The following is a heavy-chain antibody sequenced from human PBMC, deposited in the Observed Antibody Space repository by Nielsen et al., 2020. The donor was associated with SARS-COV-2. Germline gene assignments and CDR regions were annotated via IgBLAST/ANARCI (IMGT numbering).Heavy chain of an antibody. J-gene: IGHJ6*02. CDR2: IGTAGDT. V-gene: IGHV3-13*04. CDR1: GFTLSSYD. Sequence: LTRAALGFTLSSYDMHWVRQATGKGPEWVSAIGTAGDTYYPGSVKGRFTIPRENAKHSLYLQMNSLRAGDTAVYYCAKDGGSPIFGVVTYYYYCGIDVWGQGTTVTVSS. CDR3: AKDGGSPIFGVVTYYYYCGIDV. D-gene: IGHD3-3*01.